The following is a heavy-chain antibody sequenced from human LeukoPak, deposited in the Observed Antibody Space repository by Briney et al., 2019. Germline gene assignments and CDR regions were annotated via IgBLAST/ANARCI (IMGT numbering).Heavy chain of an antibody. J-gene: IGHJ4*02. CDR3: ARVVDILTGHDTALDY. V-gene: IGHV1-2*02. Sequence: ASVKVSCKASGYTFSGYYIHWVRQAPGQGLEWMGWINPNTGGTNFAQNFQGRVTMTTVTSISTAYMELSRLRSDDTAVYYCARVVDILTGHDTALDYWGQGTLVTVSS. CDR2: INPNTGGT. CDR1: GYTFSGYY. D-gene: IGHD3-9*01.